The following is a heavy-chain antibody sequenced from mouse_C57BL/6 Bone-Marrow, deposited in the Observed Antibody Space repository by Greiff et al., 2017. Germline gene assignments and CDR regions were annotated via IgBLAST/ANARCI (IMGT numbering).Heavy chain of an antibody. CDR3: ARGNYGPAWFAD. CDR1: GYSITSGYY. J-gene: IGHJ3*01. CDR2: ISYDGSN. V-gene: IGHV3-6*01. D-gene: IGHD1-1*01. Sequence: EVKLVESGPGLVKPSQSLSLTCSVTGYSITSGYYWNWIRPLPGNKLEWMGYISYDGSNNYNQSLQNRISITRDTSKNQCFLKLKSVTTEDTATYYCARGNYGPAWFADWGQGTLVTVSA.